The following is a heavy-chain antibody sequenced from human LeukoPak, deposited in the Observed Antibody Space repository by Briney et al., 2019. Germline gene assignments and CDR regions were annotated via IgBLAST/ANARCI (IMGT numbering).Heavy chain of an antibody. V-gene: IGHV3-30*02. CDR2: IRYDGSNK. J-gene: IGHJ4*02. CDR1: GFTFSSYG. Sequence: GGSLRLSCAASGFTFSSYGMHLVRQAPGKGLEWVAFIRYDGSNKYYADSVKGRFNISRDNSKNTLYLQMNSLRAEDTAVYYCAKRDSSSSGYNFDYWGQGTLVTVSS. D-gene: IGHD6-6*01. CDR3: AKRDSSSSGYNFDY.